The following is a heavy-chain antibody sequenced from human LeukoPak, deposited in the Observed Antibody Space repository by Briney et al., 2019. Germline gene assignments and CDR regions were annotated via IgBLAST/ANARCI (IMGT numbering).Heavy chain of an antibody. CDR2: IYYSGST. J-gene: IGHJ4*02. D-gene: IGHD4-17*01. CDR1: GGSISSSSYY. Sequence: SETLSLTCTVSGGSISSSSYYWGWIRQPPGNGLEWIGSIYYSGSTYYNPSLKSRVTISVDTSKNQFSLKLSSVTAADTAVYYCAKAYGAFDYWGQGTLVTVSS. V-gene: IGHV4-39*01. CDR3: AKAYGAFDY.